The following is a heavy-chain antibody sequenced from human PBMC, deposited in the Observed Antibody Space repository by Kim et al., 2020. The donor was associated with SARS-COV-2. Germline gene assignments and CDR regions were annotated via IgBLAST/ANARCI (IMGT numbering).Heavy chain of an antibody. V-gene: IGHV1-69*04. CDR2: IIPILGIA. D-gene: IGHD2-2*01. J-gene: IGHJ3*02. Sequence: SVKVSCKASGGTFSSYAISWVRQAPGQGLEWMGRIIPILGIANYAQKFQGRVTITADKSTSTAYMELSSLRSEDTAVYYCASFAVPAAIPRQGSDAFDIWGQGTMVTVSS. CDR3: ASFAVPAAIPRQGSDAFDI. CDR1: GGTFSSYA.